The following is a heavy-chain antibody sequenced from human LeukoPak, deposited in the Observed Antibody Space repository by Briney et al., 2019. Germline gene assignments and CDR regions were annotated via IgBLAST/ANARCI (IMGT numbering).Heavy chain of an antibody. V-gene: IGHV4-39*07. Sequence: SETLSLTCTVSGGSISSSSYYWGWIRQPPGKGLEWIGEINHSGSTNYNPSLKSRVTISVDTSKNQFSLKLSSVTAADTAVYYCARGKRLEPFDYWGQGTLVTVSS. CDR3: ARGKRLEPFDY. CDR1: GGSISSSSYY. J-gene: IGHJ4*02. D-gene: IGHD1-1*01. CDR2: INHSGST.